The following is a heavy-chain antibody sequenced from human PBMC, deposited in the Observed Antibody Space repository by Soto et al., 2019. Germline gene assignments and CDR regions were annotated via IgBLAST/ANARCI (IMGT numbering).Heavy chain of an antibody. CDR3: ARDQTVAGTSYYYAMDV. J-gene: IGHJ6*02. CDR1: GDSISRGDYY. Sequence: SETVSLTCTVSGDSISRGDYYWTWIRQPPGKGLEWIGYIYYSGSTYYNPSLKSRVTISVDTSKNQFSLKLSSVTAADTAVYYCARDQTVAGTSYYYAMDVWGQGTTVT. CDR2: IYYSGST. D-gene: IGHD6-19*01. V-gene: IGHV4-30-4*01.